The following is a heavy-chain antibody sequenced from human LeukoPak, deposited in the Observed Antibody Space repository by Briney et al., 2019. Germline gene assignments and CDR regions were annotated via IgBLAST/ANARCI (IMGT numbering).Heavy chain of an antibody. CDR2: ISSNGGST. J-gene: IGHJ4*02. V-gene: IGHV3-64*01. CDR3: ARSLRSEYYYDSSGY. D-gene: IGHD3-22*01. Sequence: TGGSLRLSCAASGFTFSSYAMHWVRQAPGKGLEYVSAISSNGGSTYYANFVKGRFTISRDNSKNTLYLQMGSLRAEDMAVYYCARSLRSEYYYDSSGYWGQGTLVTVSS. CDR1: GFTFSSYA.